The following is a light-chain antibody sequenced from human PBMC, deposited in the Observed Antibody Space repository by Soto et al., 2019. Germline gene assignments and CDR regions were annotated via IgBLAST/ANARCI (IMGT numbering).Light chain of an antibody. CDR1: QSVSSN. Sequence: EMVMTQSPATLSVSPGERATLSCRASQSVSSNFAWYQQKPGQAPRLLIYGASTRATGIPARFSGSGSGTEFTLTISSLHSEDFSVYYCQQYNNWPPWTFGQGTKVQIK. J-gene: IGKJ1*01. CDR2: GAS. CDR3: QQYNNWPPWT. V-gene: IGKV3-15*01.